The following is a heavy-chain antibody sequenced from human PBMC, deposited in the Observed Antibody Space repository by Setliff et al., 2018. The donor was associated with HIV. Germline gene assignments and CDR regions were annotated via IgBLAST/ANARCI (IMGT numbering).Heavy chain of an antibody. CDR2: IYYSGST. CDR1: GGSISSSSYY. J-gene: IGHJ4*02. Sequence: TLSLTCTVSGGSISSSSYYWGWIRQPPGKGLEWIGYIYYSGSTTYNPSLRSRVTISIDTSKNQFSLNLRSVTAADTAVYYCARDPPDYWGQGTLVTVSS. CDR3: ARDPPDY. V-gene: IGHV4-61*05.